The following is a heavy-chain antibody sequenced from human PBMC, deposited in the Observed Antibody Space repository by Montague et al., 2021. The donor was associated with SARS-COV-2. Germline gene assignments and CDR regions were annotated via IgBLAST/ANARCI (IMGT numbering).Heavy chain of an antibody. CDR3: ARAVSITIFGVVGWFDP. Sequence: TLSLTCTVSGGSISSGGYYWSWIRQHPGKGLEWIGYIYYSGSTYYNPSLKSRVTISVDTSKNQFSLKLSSVTAAATAVYYCARAVSITIFGVVGWFDPWGQGTLVTVSS. CDR2: IYYSGST. V-gene: IGHV4-31*03. J-gene: IGHJ5*02. D-gene: IGHD3-3*01. CDR1: GGSISSGGYY.